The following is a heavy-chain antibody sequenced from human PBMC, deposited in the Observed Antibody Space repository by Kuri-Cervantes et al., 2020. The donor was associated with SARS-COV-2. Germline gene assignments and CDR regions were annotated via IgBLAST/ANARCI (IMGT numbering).Heavy chain of an antibody. CDR3: ARRKAYFSWFDP. CDR1: GGSISSSSYY. J-gene: IGHJ5*02. V-gene: IGHV4-39*01. D-gene: IGHD2-21*01. Sequence: GSLRLSCTVSGGSISSSSYYWGWIRQPPGKGLERIGSIYYSGSTYYNPSLKSRVTISVDTSKNQFSLKLSSVTAADTAVYYCARRKAYFSWFDPWGQGTLVTVSS. CDR2: IYYSGST.